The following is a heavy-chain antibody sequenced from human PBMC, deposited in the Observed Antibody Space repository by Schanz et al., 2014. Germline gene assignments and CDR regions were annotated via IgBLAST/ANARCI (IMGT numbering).Heavy chain of an antibody. CDR3: TTDNGHFAFDF. CDR1: GFAVDNYY. Sequence: VQLVASGGGLVQPGGSLRLSCAASGFAVDNYYMSCVRQAPGRGLEWVSYIGNGGVTIYYADSVKGRFTISRDNSKNSLYLQMNSLRAEDTAVYYCTTDNGHFAFDFWGQGTMVTVSS. CDR2: IGNGGVTI. D-gene: IGHD2-8*01. V-gene: IGHV3-11*01. J-gene: IGHJ3*01.